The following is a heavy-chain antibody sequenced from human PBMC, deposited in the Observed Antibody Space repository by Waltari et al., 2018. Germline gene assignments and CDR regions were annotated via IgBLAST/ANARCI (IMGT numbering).Heavy chain of an antibody. D-gene: IGHD1-26*01. CDR1: GLYISNGYF. CDR3: ARERVDTGSNLWSPRNPRFDP. V-gene: IGHV4-38-2*02. J-gene: IGHJ5*02. Sequence: QVLLQESGPGLVTPSETLSLTRTVSGLYISNGYFWAWIRQPPGKGLQWIGSIYHSGAAFYNSSLESRVTISVDTSKNQFSLEVNSLTAADTAVYYCARERVDTGSNLWSPRNPRFDPWGQGTLVTVSS. CDR2: IYHSGAA.